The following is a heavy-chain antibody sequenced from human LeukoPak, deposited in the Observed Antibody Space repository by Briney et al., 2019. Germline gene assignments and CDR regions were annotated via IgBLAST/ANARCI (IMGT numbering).Heavy chain of an antibody. CDR1: GGSISSGDYY. CDR2: IYYSGST. J-gene: IGHJ4*02. Sequence: PSQTLSLTCTVSGGSISSGDYYWSWIRQPPGKGLEWIGYIYYSGSTYYNPSLKSRVTISVDTSKNQFSLELSSVTAADTAVYYCARGIQLWYNFDYWGQGTLVTVSS. V-gene: IGHV4-30-4*01. CDR3: ARGIQLWYNFDY. D-gene: IGHD5-18*01.